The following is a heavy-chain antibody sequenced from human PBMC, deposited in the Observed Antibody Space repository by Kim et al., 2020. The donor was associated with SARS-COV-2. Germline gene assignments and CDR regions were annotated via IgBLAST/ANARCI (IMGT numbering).Heavy chain of an antibody. V-gene: IGHV4-39*01. CDR1: GGSISSSSYY. CDR3: ARLNGEVRDFDWLLKGGWCDP. D-gene: IGHD3-9*01. CDR2: IYYSGST. J-gene: IGHJ5*02. Sequence: SETLSLTCNVSGGSISSSSYYWGWIRQPPGKGLEWIGSIYYSGSTYYNPSLKSRVTISVDTSKNQFSLKLSSVTAADTAVYYCARLNGEVRDFDWLLKGGWCDPRAQGTVLPVSS.